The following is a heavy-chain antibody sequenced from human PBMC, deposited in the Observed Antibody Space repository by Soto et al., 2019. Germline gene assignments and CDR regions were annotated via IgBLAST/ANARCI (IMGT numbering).Heavy chain of an antibody. CDR3: ARAAVKLGATLFDS. CDR2: INHSGFT. D-gene: IGHD1-26*01. Sequence: SGTLSLTCAVSGGCLRGHYWNWIRQSPKKGLEWSGEINHSGFTNCNPTSKTRGTISRDAAKNQCCLRLSSISAADSAVYFCARAAVKLGATLFDSWGQGTLVTVAS. V-gene: IGHV4-34*01. CDR1: GGCLRGHY. J-gene: IGHJ5*01.